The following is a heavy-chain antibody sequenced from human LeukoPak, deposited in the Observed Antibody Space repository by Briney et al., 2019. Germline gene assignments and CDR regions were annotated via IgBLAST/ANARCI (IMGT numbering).Heavy chain of an antibody. CDR3: ARDFWNFDDSRGYYRDFDS. CDR2: IGSYAGDT. J-gene: IGHJ5*01. V-gene: IGHV1-18*01. D-gene: IGHD3-22*01. CDR1: TSY. Sequence: ASVKVSCKATSYISWVRQAPGQGLEWMGWIGSYAGDTYYAQKFQGRVTVTTDTSSSTAYMELRSLRSDDTAVYYCARDFWNFDDSRGYYRDFDSWGQGTLVSVSS.